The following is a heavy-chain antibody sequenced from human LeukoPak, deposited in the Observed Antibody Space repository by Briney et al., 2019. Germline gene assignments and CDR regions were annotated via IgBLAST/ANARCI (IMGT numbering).Heavy chain of an antibody. V-gene: IGHV3-30*18. CDR2: ISYDGSNK. Sequence: GGSLRLSCAASGFTFSSYGMHWVRQAPGKGLKWVAVISYDGSNKYYADSVKGRFTISRDNSKNTLYLQMNSLRAEDTAVYYCAKLPVGATVDYWGQGTPVTVSS. CDR1: GFTFSSYG. D-gene: IGHD1-26*01. CDR3: AKLPVGATVDY. J-gene: IGHJ4*02.